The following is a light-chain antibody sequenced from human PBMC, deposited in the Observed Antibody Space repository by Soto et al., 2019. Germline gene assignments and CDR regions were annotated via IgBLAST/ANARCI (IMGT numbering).Light chain of an antibody. Sequence: QSALTQPASVSGSPGQSITISCTGTSSDVGGYNYVSWYQQHPGKAPKLMIYDVSNRPSGVSNRFSASKSGXXXXXTISGLQGEDEADYYCSSFTSRTTVVFGG. V-gene: IGLV2-14*01. CDR2: DVS. CDR1: SSDVGGYNY. CDR3: SSFTSRTTVV. J-gene: IGLJ2*01.